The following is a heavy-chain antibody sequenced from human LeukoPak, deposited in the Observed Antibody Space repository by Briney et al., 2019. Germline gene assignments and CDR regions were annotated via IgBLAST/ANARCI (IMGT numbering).Heavy chain of an antibody. CDR2: INPNSGGT. CDR1: GYTFTGYY. J-gene: IGHJ2*01. D-gene: IGHD5-24*01. Sequence: GASVKVSCKASGYTFTGYYMHWVRQAPGQGLEWMGWINPNSGGTNYAQKFQGRVTMTRDTSISTAYMELSRLRSDDTAVYYCARLGGRWLSNWYFDLWGRGTLVTVSS. CDR3: ARLGGRWLSNWYFDL. V-gene: IGHV1-2*02.